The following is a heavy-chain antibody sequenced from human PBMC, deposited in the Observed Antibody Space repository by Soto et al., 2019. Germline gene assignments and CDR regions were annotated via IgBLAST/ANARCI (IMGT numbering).Heavy chain of an antibody. J-gene: IGHJ4*02. CDR1: GYTFTGYY. CDR3: ARDGIISTPFDY. Sequence: ASVKVSCKASGYTFTGYYMHWVRQAPGQGLEWMGWINPNSGGANYAQKFQGRVTMTTDASTSTAYMELSRLRSDDTAVYYCARDGIISTPFDYWGQGTLVTVSS. V-gene: IGHV1-2*02. D-gene: IGHD1-1*01. CDR2: INPNSGGA.